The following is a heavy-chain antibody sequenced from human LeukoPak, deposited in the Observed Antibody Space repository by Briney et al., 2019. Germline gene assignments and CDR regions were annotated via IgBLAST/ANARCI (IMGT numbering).Heavy chain of an antibody. J-gene: IGHJ4*02. V-gene: IGHV5-51*01. D-gene: IGHD6-13*01. CDR2: IYPGDSDT. Sequence: GESLKISCSSSGYNFATNWIGWVRQMPRKGLEWMGMIYPGDSDTRYSPSCQGQVTISVDKSINTAYLQWSSLKASDTALYFCARPTYSTHWDSWGQGTLVTVSS. CDR1: GYNFATNW. CDR3: ARPTYSTHWDS.